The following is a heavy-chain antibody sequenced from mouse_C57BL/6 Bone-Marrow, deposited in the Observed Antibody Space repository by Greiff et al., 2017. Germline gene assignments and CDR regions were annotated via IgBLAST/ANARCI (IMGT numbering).Heavy chain of an antibody. J-gene: IGHJ3*01. CDR1: GYTFTSYW. CDR2: IDPSDSYT. Sequence: QVQLQQPGAELVRPGTSVKLSCKASGYTFTSYWMHWVKQRPGQGLAWIGVIDPSDSYTNYNQKFKGKATLTVDTSSSTAYMQLSSLTSEDSAVSYCARWDDEGTWCAYCGQGTLGTVSA. D-gene: IGHD4-1*01. CDR3: ARWDDEGTWCAY. V-gene: IGHV1-59*01.